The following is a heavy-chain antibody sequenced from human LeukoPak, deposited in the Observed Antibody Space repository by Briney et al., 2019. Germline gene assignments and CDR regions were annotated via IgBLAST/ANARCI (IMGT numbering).Heavy chain of an antibody. D-gene: IGHD2-21*02. CDR1: GYTFIDYY. Sequence: ASVKVSCKASGYTFIDYYMHWVRQAPGQGLEWMGWINPRSGGTNYAQRFQGRVTMTRDTSISTAYMELSRLTSGDTAVYYCAVVVTAYFDYWDQGTLVTVSS. CDR2: INPRSGGT. CDR3: AVVVTAYFDY. J-gene: IGHJ4*02. V-gene: IGHV1-2*02.